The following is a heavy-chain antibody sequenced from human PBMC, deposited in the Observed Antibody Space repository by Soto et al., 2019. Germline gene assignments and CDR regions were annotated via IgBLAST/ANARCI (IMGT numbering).Heavy chain of an antibody. J-gene: IGHJ6*03. V-gene: IGHV3-23*01. CDR3: ARGGGVGYYYYMDV. Sequence: GGSLRLSCAASGFTFSNYAMTWVRQAPGKGLEWVSGISGSGGSADYADSVKGRFTISRDNAKNSLYLQMNSLRAEDTAVYHCARGGGVGYYYYMDVWGKGTTVTVSS. CDR2: ISGSGGSA. CDR1: GFTFSNYA. D-gene: IGHD3-16*01.